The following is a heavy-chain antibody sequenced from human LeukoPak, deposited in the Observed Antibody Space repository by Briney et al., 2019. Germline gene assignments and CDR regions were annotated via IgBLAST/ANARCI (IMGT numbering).Heavy chain of an antibody. D-gene: IGHD5-12*01. J-gene: IGHJ4*02. V-gene: IGHV1-2*02. Sequence: ASVKVSCKASGYTFTGYYMHWVRQAPGQGLEWTRWINPNSGGTNYAQKFQGRVTMTRDTSISTAYMEVSRLTSDDTAVFYCAREGGGYPYWGQGTLVTVSS. CDR2: INPNSGGT. CDR3: AREGGGYPY. CDR1: GYTFTGYY.